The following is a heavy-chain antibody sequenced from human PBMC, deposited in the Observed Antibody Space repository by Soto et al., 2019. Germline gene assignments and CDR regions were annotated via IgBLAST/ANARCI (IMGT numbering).Heavy chain of an antibody. CDR1: GFTFSSYE. CDR2: ISSSGSTI. Sequence: GGSLRLSCAASGFTFSSYEMNWVRQAPGKGLEWVSYISSSGSTIYYAGSMKGRSTNTRDNAKNSLYLQMNSLRAEDTAVYYCARDGMSGGYYFDYWGQGTLVTVSS. D-gene: IGHD1-26*01. CDR3: ARDGMSGGYYFDY. J-gene: IGHJ4*02. V-gene: IGHV3-48*03.